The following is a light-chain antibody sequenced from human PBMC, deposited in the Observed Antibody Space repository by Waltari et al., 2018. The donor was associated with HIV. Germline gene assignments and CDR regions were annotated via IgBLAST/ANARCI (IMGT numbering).Light chain of an antibody. CDR3: QQSYSSPLT. CDR2: AAS. V-gene: IGKV1-39*01. J-gene: IGKJ3*01. Sequence: DIQQTQSPSSLSASVGDRVTIACRASQTISTYLNWYQQKPGKAPKLLISAASSLQSGVPSRFSGSASGTDFTLTISSLQPEDYATYYCQQSYSSPLTFGPGTKVDIK. CDR1: QTISTY.